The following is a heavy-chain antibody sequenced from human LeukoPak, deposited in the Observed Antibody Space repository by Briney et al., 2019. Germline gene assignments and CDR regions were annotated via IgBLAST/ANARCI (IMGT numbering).Heavy chain of an antibody. CDR1: GYTFTIYA. CDR3: AKATKEAGTEGPDY. J-gene: IGHJ4*02. Sequence: GASVKVSCKASGYTFTIYAMNWVRQAPGQGLEWMGWINTNTGNPTYAQGFTGRFVFSLDTSVSTAYLQISSLKAEDTAVYYCAKATKEAGTEGPDYWGQGTLVTVSS. D-gene: IGHD6-13*01. V-gene: IGHV7-4-1*02. CDR2: INTNTGNP.